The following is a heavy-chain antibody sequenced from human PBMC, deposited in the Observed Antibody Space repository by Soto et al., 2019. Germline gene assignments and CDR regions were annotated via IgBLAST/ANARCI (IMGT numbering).Heavy chain of an antibody. D-gene: IGHD2-21*01. CDR2: VVGSGGEI. J-gene: IGHJ4*02. V-gene: IGHV3-23*01. CDR1: GFTISTYS. Sequence: XVSLSLSGEASGFTISTYSMTWVRQAPGKGLECVSGVVGSGGEIYYADSVKGRFTISKDNSKNTLYLQMNSLRDEDTAVYYCAKDAVYNDGLWLMDSWGQGTLVTVSS. CDR3: AKDAVYNDGLWLMDS.